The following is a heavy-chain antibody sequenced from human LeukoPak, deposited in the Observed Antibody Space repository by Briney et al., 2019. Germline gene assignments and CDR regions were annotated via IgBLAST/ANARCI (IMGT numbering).Heavy chain of an antibody. V-gene: IGHV1-2*04. Sequence: ASVKFSCKASGYTFTTYYMHWVRQAPGQGLEWMGWINPNSGGTNYAQKFQDWVTMTRDTSISTAYMELSRLKSDDTAVYFCARDRGSGWSLDYWGQGTLVTVSS. CDR3: ARDRGSGWSLDY. J-gene: IGHJ4*02. D-gene: IGHD6-19*01. CDR2: INPNSGGT. CDR1: GYTFTTYY.